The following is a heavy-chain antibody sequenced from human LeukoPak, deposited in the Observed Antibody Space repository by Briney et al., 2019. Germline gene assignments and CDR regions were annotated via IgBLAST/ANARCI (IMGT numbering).Heavy chain of an antibody. CDR1: GGSISSSTYY. Sequence: SETLSLTCTVSGGSISSSTYYWGWVRQPPGKGREWIGFIFYSGNTFYNPSLRSRVTISVDTSKNQFSLNLRSVTAADTAVYYCAREMDQVMDGAFDIWGQGTMVTVSS. CDR2: IFYSGNT. D-gene: IGHD2-2*03. CDR3: AREMDQVMDGAFDI. V-gene: IGHV4-39*07. J-gene: IGHJ3*02.